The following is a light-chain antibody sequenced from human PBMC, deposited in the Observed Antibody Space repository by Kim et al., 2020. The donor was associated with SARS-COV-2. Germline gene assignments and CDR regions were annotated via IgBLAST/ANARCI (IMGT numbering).Light chain of an antibody. V-gene: IGKV3-15*01. CDR2: DAF. CDR1: QSVSST. Sequence: EKVMTQSPDTLSVSPGERATLSCRASQSVSSTLAWYQQKPGQAPRLLIYDAFTRATGIPARFRGSGSGTEFTLTINSLQSEDSAVYYCQQTNSWPLTFRHGTRLEIK. CDR3: QQTNSWPLT. J-gene: IGKJ5*01.